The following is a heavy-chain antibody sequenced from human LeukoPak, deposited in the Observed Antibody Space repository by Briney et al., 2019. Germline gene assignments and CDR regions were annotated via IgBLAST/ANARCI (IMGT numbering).Heavy chain of an antibody. D-gene: IGHD4-23*01. CDR1: GGSISSYY. V-gene: IGHV4-59*12. J-gene: IGHJ4*02. CDR3: ARGNYGGVTQFDY. CDR2: IYYSGST. Sequence: PSETLSLTCTVSGGSISSYYWSWIRQPPGKGLERIGYIYYSGSTNYNPSLKSRVTISVDTSKNQFSLKLSSVTAADTAVYYCARGNYGGVTQFDYWGQGTLVTVSS.